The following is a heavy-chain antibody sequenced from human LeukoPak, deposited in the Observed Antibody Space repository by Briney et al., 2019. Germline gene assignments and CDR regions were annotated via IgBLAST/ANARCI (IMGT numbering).Heavy chain of an antibody. CDR3: AAAEGNYYFDY. D-gene: IGHD1-7*01. CDR2: IYSGGDT. CDR1: GFRVSIKY. Sequence: PGGSLRLSCAASGFRVSIKYMSWVRQAPGKGLEWVSVIYSGGDTYYADSVKGRFTSSRDNSKNTLNLQMSSLRAEDTAVYYCAAAEGNYYFDYWGQGTLVTVSS. V-gene: IGHV3-53*01. J-gene: IGHJ4*02.